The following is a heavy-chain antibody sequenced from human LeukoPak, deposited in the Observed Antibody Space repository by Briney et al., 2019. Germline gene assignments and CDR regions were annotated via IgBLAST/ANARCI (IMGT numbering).Heavy chain of an antibody. CDR2: IWYDESNK. CDR3: VKDYATIAAAANPLFDY. D-gene: IGHD6-13*01. V-gene: IGHV3-33*06. J-gene: IGHJ4*02. CDR1: GFSSYG. Sequence: SGGSLRLSCAASGFSSYGMHWVRQAPGKGLEWVAVIWYDESNKYYADSVKGRFTISRDNSRNTLYLQMHSLRAEDTAVYYCVKDYATIAAAANPLFDYWGQGALVTVSS.